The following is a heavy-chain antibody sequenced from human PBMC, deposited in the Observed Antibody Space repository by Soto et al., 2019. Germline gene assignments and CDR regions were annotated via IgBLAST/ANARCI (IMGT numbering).Heavy chain of an antibody. CDR1: GFSLSTSGMR. J-gene: IGHJ5*02. CDR2: IDWDDDK. D-gene: IGHD6-6*01. V-gene: IGHV2-70*04. CDR3: ARTIIPQYSRSMGGWFDP. Sequence: CPTLVNPTQTLTLTCTFSGFSLSTSGMRVSWIRQPPGKALEWLARIDWDDDKFYSTSLKTRLTISKDTSKNQVVLTMTNMDPVETATYLCARTIIPQYSRSMGGWFDPWGQGTLVTVSS.